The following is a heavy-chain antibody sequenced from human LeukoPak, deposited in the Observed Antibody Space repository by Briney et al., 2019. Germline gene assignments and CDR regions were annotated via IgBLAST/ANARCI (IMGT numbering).Heavy chain of an antibody. D-gene: IGHD6-19*01. CDR1: GFTFSSYA. CDR2: ISGSGGST. J-gene: IGHJ4*02. V-gene: IGHV3-23*01. CDR3: AKDLTYTSGWLLHY. Sequence: PGGSLRLSCAASGFTFSSYAMSWVRQAPGKGLEWVSAISGSGGSTYYADSVKGRFTISRDNSKNTLYLQMNSLRAEDTAVYYCAKDLTYTSGWLLHYWGQGTLVTVSS.